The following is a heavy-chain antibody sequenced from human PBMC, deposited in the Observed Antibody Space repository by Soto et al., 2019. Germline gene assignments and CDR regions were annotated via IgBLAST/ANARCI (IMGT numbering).Heavy chain of an antibody. CDR1: GASIRGYY. CDR3: ASSAGYRGDFLDDYGMDV. CDR2: VYTSGYT. Sequence: PSETLSLTCSVSGASIRGYYWHWIRHPPGKGLEWIGYVYTSGYTNYSPSLKSRVTISEDTSKSQFSLRLNSVTAADTAVYYCASSAGYRGDFLDDYGMDVWGQGTTVTVSS. D-gene: IGHD3-10*01. V-gene: IGHV4-4*08. J-gene: IGHJ6*02.